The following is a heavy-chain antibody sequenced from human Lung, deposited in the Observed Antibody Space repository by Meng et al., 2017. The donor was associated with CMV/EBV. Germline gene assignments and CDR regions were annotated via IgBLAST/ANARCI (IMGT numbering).Heavy chain of an antibody. CDR2: IYYSGST. CDR3: ARGGYYDFWSGYSYYYYYGMDV. V-gene: IGHV4-59*01. D-gene: IGHD3-3*01. Sequence: SXTXSLXXTVSGGSISSYYWSWIRQPPGKGLEWIGYIYYSGSTNYNPSLKSRVTISVDTSKNQFSLKLSTVTAADTAVYYCARGGYYDFWSGYSYYYYYGMDVWXHGTXVTVAS. CDR1: GGSISSYY. J-gene: IGHJ6*02.